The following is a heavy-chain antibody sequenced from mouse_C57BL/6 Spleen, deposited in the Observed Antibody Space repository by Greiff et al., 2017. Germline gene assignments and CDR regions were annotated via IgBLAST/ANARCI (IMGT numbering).Heavy chain of an antibody. CDR1: GYTFTDYN. V-gene: IGHV1-22*01. J-gene: IGHJ3*01. CDR3: ARGGNDGAWFAY. Sequence: VQLQQSGPELVKPGASVKMSCKASGYTFTDYNMHWVKQSHGKSLEWIGYINPNNGGTSYNQKFKGKATLTVNKSSSTAYMELRSLSAEDSAVYYCARGGNDGAWFAYWGQGTLVTVSA. CDR2: INPNNGGT. D-gene: IGHD2-2*01.